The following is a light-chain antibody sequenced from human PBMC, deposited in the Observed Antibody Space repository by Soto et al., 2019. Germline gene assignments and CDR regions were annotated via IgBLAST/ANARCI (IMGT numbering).Light chain of an antibody. Sequence: IQVTQSPSTLSASVGDRVTITCRAGQSVSRWLAWYQQKTGKAPKILIYEASSLERGGPSRFSASGSGTEFTLTISSLQPEDFATYYCQQSYSTPISFGQATRLEIK. J-gene: IGKJ5*01. V-gene: IGKV1-5*01. CDR1: QSVSRW. CDR2: EAS. CDR3: QQSYSTPIS.